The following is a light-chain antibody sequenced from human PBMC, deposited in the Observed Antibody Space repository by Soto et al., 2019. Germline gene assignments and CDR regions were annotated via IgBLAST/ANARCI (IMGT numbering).Light chain of an antibody. CDR1: GSSIGTNT. CDR3: AAWDGSLNNVL. J-gene: IGLJ2*01. V-gene: IGLV1-44*01. Sequence: QSVLTQSPSASGTPGQRVTISCSGSGSSIGTNTVNWYRQLPGTAPKLLIYGINQRPSGVPDRFSGSKSGTSASLAISGLQSEDEADYYCAAWDGSLNNVLFGGGTKLTVL. CDR2: GIN.